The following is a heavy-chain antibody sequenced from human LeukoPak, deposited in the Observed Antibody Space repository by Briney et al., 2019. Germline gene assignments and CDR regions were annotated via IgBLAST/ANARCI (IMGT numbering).Heavy chain of an antibody. CDR1: GFTVSTNC. J-gene: IGHJ4*02. CDR3: ARVDTVMAYYFDL. Sequence: SGGSLRLSCAASGFTVSTNCMTWVRQAPGKGLEWVSTIYSGGTTYYADSVMGRFTISRHNSRNTLYLQMSSLRAEDTAVYYCARVDTVMAYYFDLWGQGTLVTVSS. D-gene: IGHD5-18*01. V-gene: IGHV3-53*04. CDR2: IYSGGTT.